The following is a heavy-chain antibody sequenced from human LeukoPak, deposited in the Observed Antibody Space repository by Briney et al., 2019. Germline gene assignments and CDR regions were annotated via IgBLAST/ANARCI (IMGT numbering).Heavy chain of an antibody. V-gene: IGHV3-7*01. D-gene: IGHD3-10*01. CDR1: GFIFSNYW. Sequence: GGSLRLSCATSGFIFSNYWMSWVRQAPGKGLEWVANIKQDGSETYYVDSVKGRFTISRDNAKNSLYLQMNSLRAEDTAVYYCARERAYGSGSSLHYYFDYWGQGTLVTVSS. CDR2: IKQDGSET. CDR3: ARERAYGSGSSLHYYFDY. J-gene: IGHJ4*02.